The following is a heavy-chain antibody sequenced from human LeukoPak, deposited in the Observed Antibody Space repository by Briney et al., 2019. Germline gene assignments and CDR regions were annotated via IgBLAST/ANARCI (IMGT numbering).Heavy chain of an antibody. CDR2: IYTSGST. CDR3: ARGGSFSNF. D-gene: IGHD1-26*01. J-gene: IGHJ4*02. CDR1: GGSISSANYY. Sequence: PSETLSLTCTVSGGSISSANYYWSWIRQPAGKGLEWIGRIYTSGSTNYNPSLKSRVTISIDTSKNHFSLKLNSVTAADTAVYYCARGGSFSNFWGQGTLVIVSA. V-gene: IGHV4-61*02.